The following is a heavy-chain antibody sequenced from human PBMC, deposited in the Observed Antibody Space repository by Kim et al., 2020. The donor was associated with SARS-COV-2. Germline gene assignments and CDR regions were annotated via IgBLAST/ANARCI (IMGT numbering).Heavy chain of an antibody. CDR2: ISFDVNSK. CDR3: ARGGPALGQHGLDV. J-gene: IGHJ6*02. CDR1: GFTFRTYA. V-gene: IGHV3-30*04. Sequence: GGSLRLSCAASGFTFRTYAMHWVRQAPGKGLEWVAGISFDVNSKYFADSVRGRFTLSRDNSKSTLHLQMNSLRAEDTAIYYCARGGPALGQHGLDVWGQGTGVTVSS. D-gene: IGHD3-16*01.